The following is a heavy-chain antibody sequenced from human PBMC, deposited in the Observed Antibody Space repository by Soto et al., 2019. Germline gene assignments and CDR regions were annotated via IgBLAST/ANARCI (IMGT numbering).Heavy chain of an antibody. V-gene: IGHV4-4*07. CDR2: IDTSGST. Sequence: QGQLQESGPGLVKPSETLSLTCTVSGGSISNYYCNWIRQPAGKGLQWIGRIDTSGSTNYNPSLKSRVTMSVDTSKQEFSLKLSSVTAADTALYYCASGGQDFWSGPFDYWGRGALVTVSS. CDR3: ASGGQDFWSGPFDY. J-gene: IGHJ4*02. CDR1: GGSISNYY. D-gene: IGHD3-3*01.